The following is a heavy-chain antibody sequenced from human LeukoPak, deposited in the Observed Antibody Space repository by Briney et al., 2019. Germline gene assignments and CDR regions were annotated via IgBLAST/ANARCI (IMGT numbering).Heavy chain of an antibody. Sequence: KPGRSLRLSCAASGLTFSDYSMNWVRQAPGKGLEWVSSISRNSGYIYDADSVKGRFTISRDNAKNSLYLQMNSLRAEDTAVYYCARAASRSYYYFDYWGQGALVTVSS. D-gene: IGHD2-21*01. CDR3: ARAASRSYYYFDY. CDR1: GLTFSDYS. V-gene: IGHV3-21*01. J-gene: IGHJ4*02. CDR2: ISRNSGYI.